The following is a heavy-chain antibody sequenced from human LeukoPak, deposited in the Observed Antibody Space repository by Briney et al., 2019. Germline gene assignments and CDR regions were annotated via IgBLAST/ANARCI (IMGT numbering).Heavy chain of an antibody. D-gene: IGHD1-1*01. V-gene: IGHV3-9*01. J-gene: IGHJ6*04. CDR1: GFTFDDYA. CDR2: ISWNSGSI. CDR3: ANYNWNYGMDV. Sequence: GGSLRLSCAASGFTFDDYAMHWVRQAPGKGLEWVSGISWNSGSIGYADSVKGRFTISRDNAKNSLYLQMNSLRAEDTAVYYCANYNWNYGMDVWGKGTTVTVSS.